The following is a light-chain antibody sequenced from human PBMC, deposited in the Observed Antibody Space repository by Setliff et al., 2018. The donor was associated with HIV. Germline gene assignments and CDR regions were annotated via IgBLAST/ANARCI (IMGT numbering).Light chain of an antibody. J-gene: IGLJ2*01. CDR3: GTWDSSLSVVV. CDR1: RSNIGNNY. Sequence: QSVLTQPPSVSAAPGQKVTISCSGSRSNIGNNYVSWYQQFPGTAPKLLIYDNKKRPSGIPDRFSGSKSGTSATLGITGLQTGDEADYYCGTWDSSLSVVVFGGGTQLTV. V-gene: IGLV1-51*01. CDR2: DNK.